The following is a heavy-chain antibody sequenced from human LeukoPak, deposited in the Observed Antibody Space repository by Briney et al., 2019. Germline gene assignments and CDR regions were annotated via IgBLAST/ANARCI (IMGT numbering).Heavy chain of an antibody. CDR3: ARDHRDDAFDI. Sequence: PGGSLRLSCAASGFTFSRYEMNWVRQAPGKGLEWVSVIYSGGSTYYADSVKGRFTISRDNSKNTLYLQMNSLRAEDTAVYYCARDHRDDAFDIWGQGTMVTVSS. V-gene: IGHV3-53*01. J-gene: IGHJ3*02. CDR1: GFTFSRYE. CDR2: IYSGGST.